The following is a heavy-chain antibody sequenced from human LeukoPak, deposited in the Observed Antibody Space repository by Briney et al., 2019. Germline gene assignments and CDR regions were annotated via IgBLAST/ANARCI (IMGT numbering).Heavy chain of an antibody. CDR1: GGSFSGYY. CDR3: ARGVKIFGVVIHKGNWFDP. D-gene: IGHD3-3*01. V-gene: IGHV4-34*01. J-gene: IGHJ5*02. Sequence: SETLSLTCAVYGGSFSGYYWSWIRQPPGKGLEWIGEINHSGSTNYNTSLKSRVTISVDTSKNQFSLKLSSVTAADTAVYYCARGVKIFGVVIHKGNWFDPWGQGTLVTVSS. CDR2: INHSGST.